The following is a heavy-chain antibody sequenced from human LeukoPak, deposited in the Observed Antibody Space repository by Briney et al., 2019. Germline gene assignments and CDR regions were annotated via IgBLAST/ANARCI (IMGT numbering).Heavy chain of an antibody. D-gene: IGHD2-8*01. Sequence: PSETLSLTCTVSDSSFTSTYYWAWFRQPPGKGLEWIATVFRLQTVRTFNNPSLGSRVTMSLDPSHNQFSLNLTTFISADRALYFCARVLHAPYLIDSWGQGTLVTVSS. J-gene: IGHJ4*02. CDR1: DSSFTSTYY. CDR3: ARVLHAPYLIDS. CDR2: VFRLQTVRT. V-gene: IGHV4-38-2*02.